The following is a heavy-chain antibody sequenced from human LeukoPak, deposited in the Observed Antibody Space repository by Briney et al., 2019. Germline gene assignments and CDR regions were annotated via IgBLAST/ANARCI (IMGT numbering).Heavy chain of an antibody. D-gene: IGHD2-2*01. CDR1: GGSFSGYY. V-gene: IGHV4-34*01. CDR2: INHSGST. Sequence: SETLSLTCAVYGGSFSGYYWSWIRQPPGKGLEWIGEINHSGSTNYNPSLKSRVTISVDTSKNQFSLKLNSVTAADTAVYYCARVYCSSTSCYPIDYWGQGTLVTVSS. J-gene: IGHJ4*02. CDR3: ARVYCSSTSCYPIDY.